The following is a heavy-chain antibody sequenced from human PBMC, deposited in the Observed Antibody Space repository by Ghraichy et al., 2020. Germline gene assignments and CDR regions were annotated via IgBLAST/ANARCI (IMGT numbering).Heavy chain of an antibody. CDR3: ARMCGAITVIVYPDY. D-gene: IGHD2-21*01. Sequence: SGPTLVKPTQTLTLTCTFSGFSLSTSGMCVSWIRQPPGKALEWLARIDWDDDKYYNTSLKTRLTISRDTSKNQVVLTMTNMDPVDTGTYYCARMCGAITVIVYPDYWGQGTLVTVSS. V-gene: IGHV2-70*11. CDR1: GFSLSTSGMC. CDR2: IDWDDDK. J-gene: IGHJ4*02.